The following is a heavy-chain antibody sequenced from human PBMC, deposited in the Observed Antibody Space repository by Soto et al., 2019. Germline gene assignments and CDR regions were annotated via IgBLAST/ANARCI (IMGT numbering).Heavy chain of an antibody. V-gene: IGHV1-3*05. CDR3: ARAPSWWYFDL. Sequence: QVQLVQSGAEEKKPGASVKVSCKASGYTFTSYAMHWVRQAPGQRLEWMGWINAGNGNTKYSQKFQGRVTITRDTSASTAYMELSSLRSEDAAVYYCARAPSWWYFDLWGRGTLVTVSS. CDR2: INAGNGNT. J-gene: IGHJ2*01. CDR1: GYTFTSYA.